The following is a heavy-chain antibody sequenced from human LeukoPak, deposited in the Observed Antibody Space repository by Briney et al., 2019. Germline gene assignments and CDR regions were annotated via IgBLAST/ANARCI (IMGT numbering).Heavy chain of an antibody. D-gene: IGHD1-20*01. CDR3: ARDTSPGITGTY. Sequence: SETLSLTCTVSGYSITNGYYWGWIRQPPGKGLEWIGSIYHDGRIDYNPSLKSRVTISRDTSDDQFSLKLSSVTAADTAMYYCARDTSPGITGTYWGQGTLVTVSS. V-gene: IGHV4-38-2*02. CDR2: IYHDGRI. J-gene: IGHJ4*02. CDR1: GYSITNGYY.